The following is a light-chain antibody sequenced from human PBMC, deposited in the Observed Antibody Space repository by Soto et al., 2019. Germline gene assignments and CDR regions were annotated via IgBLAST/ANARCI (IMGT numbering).Light chain of an antibody. CDR1: QSVSSSN. V-gene: IGKV3-20*01. Sequence: EIVLTQSPGTLSLSPGERATLSCRASQSVSSSNLAWYQQKPGQSPRLLIYDASSRATGIPDRFSGSGSGTDFTLTVSRLEPEDFAVYYCQRYGSSPPWTFGQGTKVEIK. J-gene: IGKJ1*01. CDR3: QRYGSSPPWT. CDR2: DAS.